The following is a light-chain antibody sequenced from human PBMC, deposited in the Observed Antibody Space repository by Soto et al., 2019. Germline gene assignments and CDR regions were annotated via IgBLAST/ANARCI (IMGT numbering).Light chain of an antibody. V-gene: IGLV2-18*02. CDR2: EVI. CDR1: STDVGNYNR. CDR3: SSYTSISPHVL. J-gene: IGLJ2*01. Sequence: QSVLTQPPSVSGSPGQSVTISCTGTSTDVGNYNRVSWYQQPPGTAPKLMIYEVINRPSGVPDRFSGSKSDNTASLTISGLQAEDEADYYCSSYTSISPHVLFGGGTQLTVL.